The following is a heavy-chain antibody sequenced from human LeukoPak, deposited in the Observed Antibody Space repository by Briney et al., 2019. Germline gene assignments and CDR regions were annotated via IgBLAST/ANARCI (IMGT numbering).Heavy chain of an antibody. CDR2: IHNDGST. J-gene: IGHJ4*02. Sequence: GGSLRLSCAASGFTVSSYSMNWVRQAPGKGLEWVSFIHNDGSTYYADSVEGRFTISRDNSKNTLYLQMNSLRAEDTAVYYCARDFRIRSYWGQGTLVTVSS. D-gene: IGHD3-16*01. CDR3: ARDFRIRSY. CDR1: GFTVSSYS. V-gene: IGHV3-53*01.